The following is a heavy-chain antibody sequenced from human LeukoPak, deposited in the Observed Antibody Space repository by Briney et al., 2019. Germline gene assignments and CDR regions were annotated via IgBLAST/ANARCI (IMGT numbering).Heavy chain of an antibody. Sequence: GGSLRLSCAASGFTFSTYSMNWVRQAAGKGLEWLSSIRSGGMWIYSADSLKGRFTISRDNAKNSLYLQMNSLRAEDTAVYYCAREGGLQLWGFGYWGQGTLVTVYS. CDR3: AREGGLQLWGFGY. D-gene: IGHD5-18*01. J-gene: IGHJ4*02. V-gene: IGHV3-21*01. CDR2: IRSGGMWI. CDR1: GFTFSTYS.